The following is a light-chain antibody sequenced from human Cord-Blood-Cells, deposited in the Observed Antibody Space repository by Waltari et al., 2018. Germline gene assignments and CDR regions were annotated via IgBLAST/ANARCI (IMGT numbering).Light chain of an antibody. CDR2: GAS. CDR3: QQYGSSPRT. Sequence: EIVLTQSPGTLSLSPGERATLSCRASQSVSSSYLAWYQQKPGQAPRLLIYGASSRATGIPDMFSGSWSGTDFTLTISRLEPEDCAVYYCQQYGSSPRTFGQGTKVEIK. J-gene: IGKJ1*01. V-gene: IGKV3-20*01. CDR1: QSVSSSY.